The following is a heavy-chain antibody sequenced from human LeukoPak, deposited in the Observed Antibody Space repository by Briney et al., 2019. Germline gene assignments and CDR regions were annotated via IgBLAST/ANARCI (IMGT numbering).Heavy chain of an antibody. CDR1: GDPINSIDW. D-gene: IGHD2/OR15-2a*01. J-gene: IGHJ4*02. CDR2: IYHSGGT. Sequence: SETLSLTCAVSGDPINSIDWWSWVRQSPARGLEWIGEIYHSGGTNYNPSLKSRVTISIDKSKNHLSLKLTSVTAADTAVYFCVANGYYALDYWGQGTLVTVAS. V-gene: IGHV4-4*02. CDR3: VANGYYALDY.